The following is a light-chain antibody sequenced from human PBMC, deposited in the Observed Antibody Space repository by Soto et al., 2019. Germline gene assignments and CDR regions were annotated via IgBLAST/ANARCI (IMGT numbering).Light chain of an antibody. CDR3: SSYTSSSTSGV. CDR1: SSDVGGYNY. J-gene: IGLJ2*01. V-gene: IGLV2-14*01. CDR2: EVS. Sequence: QSALTQPASVSGSPGQSITISCTGTSSDVGGYNYVSWYQQHPGKAPKLMIYEVSNRPSGVSNRFSGSKSGNTASLTISGLQAEDEADYYCSSYTSSSTSGVFGGGTKVTLL.